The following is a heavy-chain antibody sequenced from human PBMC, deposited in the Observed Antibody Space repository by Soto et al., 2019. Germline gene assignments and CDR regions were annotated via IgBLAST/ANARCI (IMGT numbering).Heavy chain of an antibody. J-gene: IGHJ4*02. CDR2: VSANGQGI. Sequence: EVQLLESGGGLVQPGGSLRLSCAASGFTFSSSAISWVRQAPGKGLEWVSAVSANGQGIYYADSVRGRFTISRDNSKNTVFMHMDSLSAEDTDVYYCAKDRQYPRDDLHYWGQGTLVTVSS. CDR1: GFTFSSSA. CDR3: AKDRQYPRDDLHY. V-gene: IGHV3-23*01. D-gene: IGHD1-1*01.